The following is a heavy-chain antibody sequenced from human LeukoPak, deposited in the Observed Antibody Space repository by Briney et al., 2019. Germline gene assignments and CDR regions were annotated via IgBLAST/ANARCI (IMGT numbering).Heavy chain of an antibody. CDR1: GYTFTHYA. Sequence: GSVKVSCKASGYTFTHYAVHWVRQAPGQRLEWMGWTNVGNDYTESSQKLQDRLTITSDTTATTVYMELSSLRSEDTAVYYCARDDFSTYPGLNYFDYWGQGSLVTVSS. J-gene: IGHJ4*02. D-gene: IGHD4-11*01. CDR3: ARDDFSTYPGLNYFDY. CDR2: TNVGNDYT. V-gene: IGHV1-3*01.